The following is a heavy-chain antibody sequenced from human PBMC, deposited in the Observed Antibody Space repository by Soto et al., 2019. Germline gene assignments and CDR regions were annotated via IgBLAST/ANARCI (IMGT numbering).Heavy chain of an antibody. CDR2: IYYSGST. J-gene: IGHJ6*02. D-gene: IGHD4-17*01. CDR3: ARIDYGPYYYYGMDV. V-gene: IGHV4-30-4*01. Sequence: SETLSLTCTVSGGSISSGDYYWSWIRQPPGKGLEWIGYIYYSGSTYYNPSLKSRVTISVDTSKNQFSLKLSSVTAADTAVYYCARIDYGPYYYYGMDVWGQGTTVTVSS. CDR1: GGSISSGDYY.